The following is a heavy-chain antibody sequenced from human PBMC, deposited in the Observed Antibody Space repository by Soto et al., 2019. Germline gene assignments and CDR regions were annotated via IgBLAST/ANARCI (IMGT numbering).Heavy chain of an antibody. D-gene: IGHD5-12*01. Sequence: GGSLRLSCAASGFTFSSYWMHWVRQAPGKGLVWVSRINSDGSSTSYADSVKGRFTISRDNAKNTLYLQMNSLRAEDTAVYYCASLPGSYDYHFDYWGQGTLVTVS. CDR1: GFTFSSYW. CDR3: ASLPGSYDYHFDY. J-gene: IGHJ4*02. V-gene: IGHV3-74*01. CDR2: INSDGSST.